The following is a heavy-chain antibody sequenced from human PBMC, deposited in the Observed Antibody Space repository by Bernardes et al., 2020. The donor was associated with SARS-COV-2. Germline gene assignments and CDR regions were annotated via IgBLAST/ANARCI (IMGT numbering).Heavy chain of an antibody. CDR2: INRSCGTT. J-gene: IGHJ4*02. D-gene: IGHD5-18*01. CDR1: GFNFDDYG. CDR3: ARGYFYGPFDY. V-gene: IGHV3-20*04. Sequence: GGSLRLLCAASGFNFDDYGMSWVRQVPGKGLEWLSGINRSCGTTGYADSVKGRFTISRDNAKNSLHLQLNSLRGEDTALYYCARGYFYGPFDYWGQGILVTVSS.